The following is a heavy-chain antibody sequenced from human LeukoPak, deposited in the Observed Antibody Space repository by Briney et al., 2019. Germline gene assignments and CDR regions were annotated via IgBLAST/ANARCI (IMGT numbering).Heavy chain of an antibody. CDR2: INHSGST. CDR3: ARAPTRMRWLQSPDSI. D-gene: IGHD5-24*01. V-gene: IGHV4-34*01. J-gene: IGHJ3*02. Sequence: SETLSLTCAVYGGSFSGYYWSWIRQPPGKGLEWIGEINHSGSTNYNPSLKSRVTISVDTSKNQFSLKLSSVTAADTAVYYCARAPTRMRWLQSPDSIWGQGTMVTVSS. CDR1: GGSFSGYY.